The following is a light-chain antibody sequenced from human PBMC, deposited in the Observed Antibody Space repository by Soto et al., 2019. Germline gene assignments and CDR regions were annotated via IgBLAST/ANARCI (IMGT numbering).Light chain of an antibody. V-gene: IGKV1-39*01. CDR3: QQSYQTPWT. CDR1: QIISTY. Sequence: IQMTQSPSSLSASVGDRITMTCRASQIISTYLNWYQQKPGKAPKLLISTSSTLQSGVPSRFSGSGSGTEFTLSIRGLQPDDVATYFCQQSYQTPWTFGLGTKVEI. CDR2: TSS. J-gene: IGKJ1*01.